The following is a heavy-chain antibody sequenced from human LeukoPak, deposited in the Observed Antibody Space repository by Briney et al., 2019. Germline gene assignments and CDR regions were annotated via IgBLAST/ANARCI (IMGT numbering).Heavy chain of an antibody. J-gene: IGHJ3*02. Sequence: SETLSLTCTVSGGSISSSSYYWGWIRQPPGKGLEWIGSIYYSGSTYYNLSLKSRVTISVDTSKNQFSLKLSSVTAADTAVYYCASDSSGYYDPYPLDIWGQGTMVTVSS. CDR2: IYYSGST. CDR1: GGSISSSSYY. V-gene: IGHV4-39*01. D-gene: IGHD3-22*01. CDR3: ASDSSGYYDPYPLDI.